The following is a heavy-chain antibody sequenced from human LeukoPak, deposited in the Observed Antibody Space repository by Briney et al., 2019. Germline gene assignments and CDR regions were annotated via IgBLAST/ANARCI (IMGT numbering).Heavy chain of an antibody. CDR2: IYTSVST. Sequence: SETLSLTCTAPGGSISSGSYYWSWIRQPAGKGLEWIGRIYTSVSTNYNPSLKSTVTISVDTSKNQFSLKLSSVTAADTAMYYCARERDYVWGSYRYSPCFDYWGQGTLVTVSS. D-gene: IGHD3-16*02. CDR1: GGSISSGSYY. CDR3: ARERDYVWGSYRYSPCFDY. J-gene: IGHJ4*02. V-gene: IGHV4-61*02.